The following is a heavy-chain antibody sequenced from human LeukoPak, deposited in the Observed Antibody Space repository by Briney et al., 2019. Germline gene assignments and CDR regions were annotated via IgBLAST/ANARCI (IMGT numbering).Heavy chain of an antibody. CDR1: GYTFTSYA. CDR2: INAGNGNT. J-gene: IGHJ3*02. Sequence: ASVKVSCKASGYTFTSYAMHWVRQAPGQRLEWMGWINAGNGNTKYSQKFQGRVTITRDTSASTAYMELSSLRPEDTAVYFCARERDDDPFDIWGQGTLVIVSS. CDR3: ARERDDDPFDI. V-gene: IGHV1-3*01. D-gene: IGHD1-1*01.